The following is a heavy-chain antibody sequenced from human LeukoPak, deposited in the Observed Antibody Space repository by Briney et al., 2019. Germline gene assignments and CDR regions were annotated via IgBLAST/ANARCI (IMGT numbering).Heavy chain of an antibody. V-gene: IGHV4-30-2*01. J-gene: IGHJ3*02. CDR1: GGSISSGGYY. CDR3: MGRDAFDI. CDR2: IYHSGST. Sequence: PSETLSLTCTVSGGSISSGGYYWSWIRQPPGKGLEWIGYIYHSGSTYYNPSLKSRVTISVDRSKNQFSLKLSSVTAADTAVYYCMGRDAFDIWGQGTMVTVSS.